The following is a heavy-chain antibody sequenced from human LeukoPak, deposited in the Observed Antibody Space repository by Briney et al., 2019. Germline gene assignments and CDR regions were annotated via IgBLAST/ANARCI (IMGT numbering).Heavy chain of an antibody. J-gene: IGHJ6*02. Sequence: GGSLRLSCAASGFTFSSYWMSWVRQAPGKGLEWVAVISYDGSNKYYADSVKGRFTISRDNSKNTLYLQMNSLRAEDTAVYYCARVEDTQNYYYYGMDVWGQGTTVTVSS. CDR3: ARVEDTQNYYYYGMDV. CDR1: GFTFSSYW. V-gene: IGHV3-30-3*01. D-gene: IGHD2-15*01. CDR2: ISYDGSNK.